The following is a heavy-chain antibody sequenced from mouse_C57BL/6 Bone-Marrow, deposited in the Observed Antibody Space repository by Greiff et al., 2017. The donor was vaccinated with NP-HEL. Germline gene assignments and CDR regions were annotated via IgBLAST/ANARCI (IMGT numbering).Heavy chain of an antibody. J-gene: IGHJ2*01. CDR3: ARLLPITTVPARDY. D-gene: IGHD1-1*01. CDR2: IYPRSGNT. Sequence: VQLQESGAELARPGALVKLSCKASGYTFTSYGISWVKQRTGQGLEWIGEIYPRSGNTYYNEKFKGKATLTADKSSSTAYMELRSLTSEDSAVYFCARLLPITTVPARDYWGQGTTLTVSS. V-gene: IGHV1-81*01. CDR1: GYTFTSYG.